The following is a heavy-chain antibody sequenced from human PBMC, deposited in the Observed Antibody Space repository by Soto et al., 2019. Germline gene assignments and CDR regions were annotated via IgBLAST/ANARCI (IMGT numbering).Heavy chain of an antibody. Sequence: LRLSCAASGFTFSSYGMHWVRQAPGKGLEWVAVISYDGSNKYYADSVKGRFTISRDNSKNTLYLQMNSLRAEDTAVYYCAKDKAAAGSGWFDPWGQGTLVTVSS. CDR1: GFTFSSYG. D-gene: IGHD6-13*01. V-gene: IGHV3-30*18. J-gene: IGHJ5*02. CDR3: AKDKAAAGSGWFDP. CDR2: ISYDGSNK.